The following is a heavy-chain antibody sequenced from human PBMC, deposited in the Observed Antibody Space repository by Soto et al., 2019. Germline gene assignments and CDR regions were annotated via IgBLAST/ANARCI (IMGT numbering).Heavy chain of an antibody. CDR3: AKVLGYCSGGSCYSVGYFDY. J-gene: IGHJ4*02. CDR1: GFTFSDYA. D-gene: IGHD2-15*01. V-gene: IGHV3-23*01. Sequence: EVQLLESGGGLVQPGGSLRLSCAASGFTFSDYAMSWVRQAPGKGLEWVSAISGSGGPTFYADSVKGRFTISRDNSKNTLYLQMNSLRAEDTTVYYCAKVLGYCSGGSCYSVGYFDYWGQGTLVTVSS. CDR2: ISGSGGPT.